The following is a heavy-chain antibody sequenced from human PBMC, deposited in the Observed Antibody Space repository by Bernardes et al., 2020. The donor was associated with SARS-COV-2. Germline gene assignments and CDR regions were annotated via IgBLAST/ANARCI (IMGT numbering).Heavy chain of an antibody. CDR1: GFTFSSYW. D-gene: IGHD2-15*01. CDR3: ARAPGSSHFDY. V-gene: IGHV3-7*01. CDR2: IKQDGSEK. Sequence: GGSLRLSCAASGFTFSSYWMSWVRQAPGKVLEWVANIKQDGSEKYYVDSVKGRFTISRDNAKNSLYLQMNSLRAEDTAVYYCARAPGSSHFDYWGQGTLVTVSS. J-gene: IGHJ4*02.